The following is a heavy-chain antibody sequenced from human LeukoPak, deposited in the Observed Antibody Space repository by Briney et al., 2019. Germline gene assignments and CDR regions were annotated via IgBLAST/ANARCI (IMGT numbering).Heavy chain of an antibody. D-gene: IGHD4-23*01. Sequence: TSETLSLTCTVSGGSISSYYWSWIRQPPGKGLEWIGYIYYSGSTNYNPSLKSRVTISVDTSKNQFSLKLSSVTAADTAVYYCARAPLLRWFRNWFDPWGQGTLITVSS. CDR3: ARAPLLRWFRNWFDP. J-gene: IGHJ5*02. CDR1: GGSISSYY. CDR2: IYYSGST. V-gene: IGHV4-59*13.